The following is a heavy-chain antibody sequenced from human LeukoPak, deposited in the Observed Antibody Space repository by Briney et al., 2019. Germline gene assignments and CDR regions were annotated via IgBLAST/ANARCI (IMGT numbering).Heavy chain of an antibody. Sequence: SETLSLTCTVSGGSISSGSYYWSWIRQPAGKGLEWIGRIYTSGSTNYNPSLKSRVTISVDTSKNQFSLKLSSVTAADTAVYYCARSEGIAAAGTFDYWGQGTLVTVSS. CDR2: IYTSGST. D-gene: IGHD6-13*01. V-gene: IGHV4-61*02. J-gene: IGHJ4*02. CDR1: GGSISSGSYY. CDR3: ARSEGIAAAGTFDY.